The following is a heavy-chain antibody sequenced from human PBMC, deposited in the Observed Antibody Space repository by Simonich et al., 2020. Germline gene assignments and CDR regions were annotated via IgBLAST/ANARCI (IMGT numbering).Heavy chain of an antibody. CDR1: GFTFTSSA. Sequence: QMQLVQSGPEVKKPGTSVKVSCKASGFTFTSSAMQWVRQARGQRLEWIGWIDVGSGNTGYAQKFQGRVTMTRNTSISTAYMELSSLRSEDTAVYYCARIYGDYDYWGQGTLVTVSS. CDR3: ARIYGDYDY. D-gene: IGHD4-17*01. V-gene: IGHV1-58*02. J-gene: IGHJ4*02. CDR2: IDVGSGNT.